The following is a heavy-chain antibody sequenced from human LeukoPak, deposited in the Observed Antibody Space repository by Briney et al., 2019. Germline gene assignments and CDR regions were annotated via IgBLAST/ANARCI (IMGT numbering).Heavy chain of an antibody. CDR1: GGTFSSYT. Sequence: SVKVSCKASGGTFSSYTISWVRQDPGQALEWMGRIIPILGIADYAQKFQGRVTITADNSTSTGYMELSSLRSEDTAVYCCGSDPPAVTIDSSLDYWGQGTLVTVSS. CDR3: GSDPPAVTIDSSLDY. CDR2: IIPILGIA. J-gene: IGHJ4*02. V-gene: IGHV1-69*02. D-gene: IGHD3-22*01.